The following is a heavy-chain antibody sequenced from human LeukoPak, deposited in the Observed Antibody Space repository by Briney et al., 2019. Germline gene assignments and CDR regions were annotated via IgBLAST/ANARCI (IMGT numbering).Heavy chain of an antibody. CDR2: IYHSGST. CDR1: GGSISSSSYY. D-gene: IGHD5-18*01. J-gene: IGHJ4*02. Sequence: SETLSLTCTVSGGSISSSSYYWGWIRQPPGKGLEWIGSIYHSGSTNYNPSLKSRVTISVDKSKNQVSLNLSGVTAADTAVYYCARHGPAGYSLNYWGQGTLVTVSS. CDR3: ARHGPAGYSLNY. V-gene: IGHV4-39*07.